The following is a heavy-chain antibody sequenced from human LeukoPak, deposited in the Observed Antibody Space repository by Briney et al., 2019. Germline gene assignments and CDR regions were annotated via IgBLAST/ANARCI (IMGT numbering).Heavy chain of an antibody. Sequence: ASVKVSCKASGYTFTGYYIHWVRQAPGQGLEWMGWINPNINGTNYAQKFQGRVTMTGDRSISTAYMELSRLRSDDTAVYYCARFDFWSGYYSPGYYYYYMDVWGKGTTVTVSS. CDR3: ARFDFWSGYYSPGYYYYYMDV. J-gene: IGHJ6*03. CDR1: GYTFTGYY. CDR2: INPNINGT. D-gene: IGHD3-3*01. V-gene: IGHV1-2*02.